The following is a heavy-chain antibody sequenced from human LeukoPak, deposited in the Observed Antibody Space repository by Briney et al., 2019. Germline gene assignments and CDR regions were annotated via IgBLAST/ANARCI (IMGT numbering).Heavy chain of an antibody. D-gene: IGHD6-13*01. Sequence: GGSLRLSCAASGFTFSNAWMSWVRQAPGKGLEWVGRIKSKTDGGTTDYAAPVKGRFTISRDDSKNTLYLQMNSLKTEDTAVYYCTTVNSVGAAAPDQPFDYWGRGTLVTVSS. J-gene: IGHJ4*02. V-gene: IGHV3-15*01. CDR2: IKSKTDGGTT. CDR3: TTVNSVGAAAPDQPFDY. CDR1: GFTFSNAW.